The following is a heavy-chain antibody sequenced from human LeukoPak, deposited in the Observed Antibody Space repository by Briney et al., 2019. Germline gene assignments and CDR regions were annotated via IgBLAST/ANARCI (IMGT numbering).Heavy chain of an antibody. Sequence: SETLSLTCTVSGGSISSYYWSWNRQPAGKGLEWIGRIYTSGSTNDNPSLKSRVTVSVDTSKKQSSLKLSSVTAADTAVYYCARVLGRYFDYWGQGTLVTVSS. CDR1: GGSISSYY. CDR3: ARVLGRYFDY. D-gene: IGHD6-13*01. CDR2: IYTSGST. J-gene: IGHJ4*02. V-gene: IGHV4-4*07.